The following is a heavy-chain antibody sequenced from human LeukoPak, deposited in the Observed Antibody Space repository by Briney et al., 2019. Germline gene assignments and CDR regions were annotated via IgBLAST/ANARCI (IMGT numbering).Heavy chain of an antibody. D-gene: IGHD3-3*01. J-gene: IGHJ4*02. Sequence: SETPSLTCTVTGGSMSDYKWSWIRQSPGKGLEWIGYIYHNGTTNYNPSLKSRVAISIDTSKNQFSLNLSSVTPADTAVYYCARFWSAFDYWGQGALATVSS. V-gene: IGHV4-59*01. CDR3: ARFWSAFDY. CDR1: GGSMSDYK. CDR2: IYHNGTT.